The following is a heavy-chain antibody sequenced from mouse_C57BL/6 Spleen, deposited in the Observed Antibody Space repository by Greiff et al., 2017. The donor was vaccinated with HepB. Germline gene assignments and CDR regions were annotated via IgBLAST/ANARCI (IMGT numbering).Heavy chain of an antibody. CDR3: ARGCSYDAMDY. J-gene: IGHJ4*01. CDR1: GYTFTDYY. V-gene: IGHV1-26*01. CDR2: INPNNGGT. Sequence: EVQLQQSGPELVKPGASVKISCKASGYTFTDYYMNWVKQSHGKSLEWIGDINPNNGGTSYNQKFKGKATFTVDKSSSTAYMELRSLTSEDSAVYYCARGCSYDAMDYWGQGTSVTVSS. D-gene: IGHD1-1*01.